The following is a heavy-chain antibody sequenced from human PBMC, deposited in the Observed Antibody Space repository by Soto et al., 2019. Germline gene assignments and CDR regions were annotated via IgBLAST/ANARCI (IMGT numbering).Heavy chain of an antibody. D-gene: IGHD2-2*01. J-gene: IGHJ4*02. Sequence: ASVKVSCKASGYTFTCYGISWVRQAPGQGLEWMGWISAYNGNTNYAQKLQGRVTMTTDTSTSTAYMELRSLRSDDTAVYYCASGRSLLGPYAYWGQGTLVTVSS. CDR1: GYTFTCYG. V-gene: IGHV1-18*01. CDR3: ASGRSLLGPYAY. CDR2: ISAYNGNT.